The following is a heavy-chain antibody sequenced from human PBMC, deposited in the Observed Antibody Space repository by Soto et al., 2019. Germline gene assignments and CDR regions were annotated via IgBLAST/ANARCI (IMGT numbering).Heavy chain of an antibody. CDR1: GFTFSSYS. V-gene: IGHV3-21*01. CDR3: XSPSVAARPYYYYGMDV. Sequence: GGSLRLSCAASGFTFSSYSMNWVRQAPGKGLEWVSSISSSSSYIYYADSVKGRFTISRDNAKNSLYLQMNSLRAEDTAVYYCXSPSVAARPYYYYGMDVWGPGTTVTVSS. D-gene: IGHD6-6*01. CDR2: ISSSSSYI. J-gene: IGHJ6*02.